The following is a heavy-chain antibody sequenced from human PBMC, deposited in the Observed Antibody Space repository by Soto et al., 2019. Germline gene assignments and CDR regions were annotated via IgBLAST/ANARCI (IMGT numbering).Heavy chain of an antibody. CDR1: GYSFTNYD. CDR2: MNPKTGDT. J-gene: IGHJ4*02. D-gene: IGHD5-18*01. V-gene: IGHV1-8*01. Sequence: QVQLVQSGADVKKPGASVKVSCKASGYSFTNYDINWVRQASGQGLEWMGWMNPKTGDTGFARKFQGRLTMTRDTSITTAYMELSSLTSEDTAVSYCARVPAESKTRDTWGEGTLLTVSS. CDR3: ARVPAESKTRDT.